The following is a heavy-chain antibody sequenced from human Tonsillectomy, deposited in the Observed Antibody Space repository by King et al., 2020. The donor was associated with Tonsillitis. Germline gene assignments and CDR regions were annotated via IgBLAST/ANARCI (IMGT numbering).Heavy chain of an antibody. V-gene: IGHV3-48*01. Sequence: EVQLVESGGGLVQPGGSLRLSCAASGFTFSSYSMNWVRQAPGKGLEWVSYISSSSSTIYYADSVKGRFTISRDNAKNSLYLQMNSLRAEDTAVYYCARDGYDILTGTFMGFDYWGQGTLVTVSS. CDR1: GFTFSSYS. CDR3: ARDGYDILTGTFMGFDY. CDR2: ISSSSSTI. J-gene: IGHJ4*02. D-gene: IGHD3-9*01.